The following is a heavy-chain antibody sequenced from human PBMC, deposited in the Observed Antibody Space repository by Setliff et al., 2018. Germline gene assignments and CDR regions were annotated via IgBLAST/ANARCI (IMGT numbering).Heavy chain of an antibody. CDR1: GLRFSDAW. Sequence: KPGGSLRLSCAVSGLRFSDAWVSWVRQAPGKGLEWAGRIKSYGSGGTIDYAAPVEGRFTISRDDSKNTVYLQISSLKIEDTAVYYCVHNADFIGTFNTWGQGTMVTVSS. D-gene: IGHD2-8*01. V-gene: IGHV3-15*01. J-gene: IGHJ3*01. CDR3: VHNADFIGTFNT. CDR2: IKSYGSGGTI.